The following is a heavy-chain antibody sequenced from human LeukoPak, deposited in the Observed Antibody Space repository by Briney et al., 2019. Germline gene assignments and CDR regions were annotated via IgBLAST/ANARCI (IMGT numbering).Heavy chain of an antibody. CDR2: INHSGST. J-gene: IGHJ4*02. Sequence: SETLSLTCTVSGYSISSGYYWGWIRQPPGKGLEWIGEINHSGSTNYNPSLKSRVTISVDTSKNQFSLKLSSVTAADTAVYYCARGLGANFDYWGQGTLVTVSS. CDR3: ARGLGANFDY. CDR1: GYSISSGYY. V-gene: IGHV4-38-2*02. D-gene: IGHD1-26*01.